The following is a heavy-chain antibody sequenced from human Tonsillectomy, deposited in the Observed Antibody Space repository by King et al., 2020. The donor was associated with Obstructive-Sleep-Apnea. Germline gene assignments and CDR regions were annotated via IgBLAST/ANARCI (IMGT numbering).Heavy chain of an antibody. J-gene: IGHJ5*02. V-gene: IGHV4-39*07. CDR2: IYYSGST. CDR3: ARDRDTMIVVVRVGGFDP. Sequence: QLQESGPGLVKPSENLSLTCTVSGGSISSSSYYWGWIRQPPGKGLEWIGSIYYSGSTYYNPSLKSRVTISVDTSKNQFSLKLSSVTAADTAVYYCARDRDTMIVVVRVGGFDPWGQGTLVTVSS. D-gene: IGHD3-22*01. CDR1: GGSISSSSYY.